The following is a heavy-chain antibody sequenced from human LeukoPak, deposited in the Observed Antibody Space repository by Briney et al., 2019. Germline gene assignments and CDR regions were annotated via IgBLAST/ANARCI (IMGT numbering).Heavy chain of an antibody. J-gene: IGHJ4*02. CDR2: SSNSSTI. CDR3: ASGGKYYYDSSAYYYFDY. D-gene: IGHD3-22*01. Sequence: SSNSSTIYYADSVKGRFTISRDNARNSLYLQMNSLRAEDTAVYYCASGGKYYYDSSAYYYFDYWGQRTLVTVSS. V-gene: IGHV3-48*04.